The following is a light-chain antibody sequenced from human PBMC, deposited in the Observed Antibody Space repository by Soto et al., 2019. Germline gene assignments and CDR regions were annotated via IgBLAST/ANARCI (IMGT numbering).Light chain of an antibody. CDR3: QQYGSAPET. Sequence: DIQMTQSPSSLSASVGDRVTITCRASQGIGNYLAWFQQKPGQVPRLLIYAASSMASGVPARFSGSGSGTDFTLTISRLEPEDVAVYYCQQYGSAPETFGRGTKVDIK. J-gene: IGKJ1*01. V-gene: IGKV1-27*01. CDR2: AAS. CDR1: QGIGNY.